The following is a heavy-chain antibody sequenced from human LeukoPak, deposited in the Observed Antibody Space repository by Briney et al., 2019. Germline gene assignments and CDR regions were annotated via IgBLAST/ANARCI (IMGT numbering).Heavy chain of an antibody. V-gene: IGHV4-39*01. CDR2: SYYSVST. J-gene: IGHJ6*03. CDR3: ARSVIFGVVIIDYYYMDV. D-gene: IGHD3-3*01. Sequence: SETLSLTCTVSGGSISSSSYYWGWIRQPPGKGREWIGSSYYSVSTYYNPSLNRRVTISVDTSKNQFSLKLSSVTAADTAVYYCARSVIFGVVIIDYYYMDVWGKGTTVTVSS. CDR1: GGSISSSSYY.